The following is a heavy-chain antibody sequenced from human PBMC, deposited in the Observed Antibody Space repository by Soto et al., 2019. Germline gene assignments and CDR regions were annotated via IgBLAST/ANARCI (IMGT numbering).Heavy chain of an antibody. V-gene: IGHV3-30-3*01. J-gene: IGHJ4*02. CDR3: ARGRRYASSSIDS. CDR1: GFTFGPYA. CDR2: ISSDIITT. Sequence: QVHLVESGGDVVQPGTSLRLSCSASGFTFGPYAMHWVRQPPGKGLEWVAFISSDIITTNYADSVKGRFSISRDNSRNTLYLQINSPRPEDTAVYFCARGRRYASSSIDSWGQGTLVTVSS. D-gene: IGHD6-6*01.